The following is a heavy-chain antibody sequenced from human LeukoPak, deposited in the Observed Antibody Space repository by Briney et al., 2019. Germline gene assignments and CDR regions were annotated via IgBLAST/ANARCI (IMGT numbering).Heavy chain of an antibody. J-gene: IGHJ6*03. V-gene: IGHV3-30*03. CDR3: ATVPAADYYYYYYMDV. Sequence: GGSLRLSCAASGFTFSSYGMHWVRQAPGKGLEWVAVISYDGSNKYYADSVKGRFTISRDNSKNTLYLQMNSLRAEDTAVYYCATVPAADYYYYYYMDVWGKGTTVTVSS. CDR2: ISYDGSNK. CDR1: GFTFSSYG. D-gene: IGHD2-2*01.